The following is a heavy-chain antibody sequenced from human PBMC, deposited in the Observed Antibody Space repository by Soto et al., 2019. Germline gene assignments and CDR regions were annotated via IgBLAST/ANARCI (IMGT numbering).Heavy chain of an antibody. CDR1: GLSFSGYY. CDR2: INHSGST. J-gene: IGHJ6*02. D-gene: IGHD2-15*01. Sequence: SETLSLTCAVYGLSFSGYYWSLIRQPPGKGLEWIGEINHSGSTNYNPSLKGRVTISVDTSKNQFSLKLSSVTAADTAVYYCARAFVGHYYYYYGMDVWGQGTTVTV. CDR3: ARAFVGHYYYYYGMDV. V-gene: IGHV4-34*01.